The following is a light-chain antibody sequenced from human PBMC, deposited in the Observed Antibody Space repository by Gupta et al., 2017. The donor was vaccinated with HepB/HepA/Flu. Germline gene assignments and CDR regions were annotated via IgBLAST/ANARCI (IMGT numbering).Light chain of an antibody. CDR2: DNN. V-gene: IGLV1-40*01. CDR3: QSYDHMRDGYVV. J-gene: IGLJ2*01. Sequence: QSVLTQPPSVSGAPGPRVTISCTGSSSNIGAGYEVHWYQHLPGAAPKLLIYDNNNRPSGVPDRFSGSKSGASASLAITGLQPEDEADYYCQSYDHMRDGYVVFGGGTKLTVL. CDR1: SSNIGAGYE.